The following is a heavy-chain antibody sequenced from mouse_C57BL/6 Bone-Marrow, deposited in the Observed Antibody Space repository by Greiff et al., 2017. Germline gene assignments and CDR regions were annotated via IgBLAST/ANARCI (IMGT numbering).Heavy chain of an antibody. CDR1: GYAFSSYW. V-gene: IGHV1-80*01. J-gene: IGHJ2*01. CDR2: IYPGDGDT. CDR3: ARYFYY. Sequence: VKLQESGAELVKPGASVKISCKASGYAFSSYWMTWVKQRPGKGLEWIGQIYPGDGDTNYNGKFKGKATLTADKSSSTAYMQLSSLTSEDSAVYFCARYFYYWGQGTTLTVSS.